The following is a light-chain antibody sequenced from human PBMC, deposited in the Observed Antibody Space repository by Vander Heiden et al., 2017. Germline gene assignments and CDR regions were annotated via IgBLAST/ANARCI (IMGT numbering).Light chain of an antibody. CDR3: QQSYSTPFT. CDR1: QSISTY. CDR2: GAS. J-gene: IGKJ4*01. Sequence: IQLTHSPSALSASVGDRVTIACRASQSISTYLNWYQQKPGKAPKLLIYGASSLQSGVPSRFSGSGSGTDFTLTITSLQLEDFATYYCQQSYSTPFTFGGGTKVEIK. V-gene: IGKV1-39*01.